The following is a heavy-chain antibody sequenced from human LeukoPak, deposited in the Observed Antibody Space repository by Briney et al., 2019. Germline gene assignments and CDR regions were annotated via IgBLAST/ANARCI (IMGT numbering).Heavy chain of an antibody. Sequence: LGESLKISCKGSGYSFTSYWIGWVRQMPGKGLEWMGIIYPGDSDTRYSPSFQGQVTISADKSISTAYLQWSSLKASDTAMYYCARLWSEGDIVVVPAALYYYMDVWGKGTTVTVSS. CDR2: IYPGDSDT. CDR3: ARLWSEGDIVVVPAALYYYMDV. D-gene: IGHD2-2*01. J-gene: IGHJ6*03. V-gene: IGHV5-51*01. CDR1: GYSFTSYW.